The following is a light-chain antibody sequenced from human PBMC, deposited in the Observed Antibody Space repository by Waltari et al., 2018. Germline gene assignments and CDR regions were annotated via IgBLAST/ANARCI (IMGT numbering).Light chain of an antibody. CDR1: SGHSSNI. J-gene: IGLJ3*02. CDR2: VNSDGSH. CDR3: QTGGHGTWV. Sequence: QLVLTQSPSASASLGASVKLTCTLSSGHSSNIIAWHQQQPGKGPRYLMKVNSDGSHTKGDEIPDRVSGSGSGAERYLTVSSVQSEDEADYYCQTGGHGTWVFGGGTKLTVL. V-gene: IGLV4-69*01.